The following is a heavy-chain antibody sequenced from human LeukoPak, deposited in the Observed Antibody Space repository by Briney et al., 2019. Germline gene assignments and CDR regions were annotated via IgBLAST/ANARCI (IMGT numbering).Heavy chain of an antibody. CDR2: VRGDGGDI. CDR3: SLGVVSAWGNDY. CDR1: GFSFSNYY. Sequence: GGSLRLSCAASGFSFSNYYMHWVRQAPGKGLMWVSRVRGDGGDISFADSVQGRFTISRDNAINTLYLQMNSLRTEDTAVYYCSLGVVSAWGNDYWGQGTLVTVSS. V-gene: IGHV3-74*01. J-gene: IGHJ4*02. D-gene: IGHD3-16*01.